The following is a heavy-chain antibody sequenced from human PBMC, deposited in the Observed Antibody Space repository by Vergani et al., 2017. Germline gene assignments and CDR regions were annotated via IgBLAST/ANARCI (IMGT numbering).Heavy chain of an antibody. CDR3: ARGRQYGMDV. CDR1: GFTFSSYG. J-gene: IGHJ6*02. V-gene: IGHV3-30*03. CDR2: ISYDGSNK. Sequence: QVQLVESGGGVVQPGRSLRLSCAASGFTFSSYGMHWVRQAPGKGLEWVAVISYDGSNKYYADSVKGRFTISRDNFKNTLYLQMNSLRAEDTAVYYCARGRQYGMDVWGQGTTVTVSS.